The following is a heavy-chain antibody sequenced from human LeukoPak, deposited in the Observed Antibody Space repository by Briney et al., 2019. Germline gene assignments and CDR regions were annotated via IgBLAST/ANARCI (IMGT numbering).Heavy chain of an antibody. CDR3: ARVNSSGWYFGANYYYYYMDV. CDR2: ISSSSSYI. CDR1: GFTFSNAW. V-gene: IGHV3-21*01. D-gene: IGHD6-19*01. Sequence: GGSLRLSCAASGFTFSNAWMNWVRQAPGKGLEWVSSISSSSSYIYYADSVKGRFTISRDNAKNSLYLQMNSLRAEDTAVYYCARVNSSGWYFGANYYYYYMDVWGKGTTVTISS. J-gene: IGHJ6*03.